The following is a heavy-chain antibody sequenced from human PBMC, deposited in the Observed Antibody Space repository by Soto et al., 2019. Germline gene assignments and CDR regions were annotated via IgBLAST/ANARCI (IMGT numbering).Heavy chain of an antibody. D-gene: IGHD6-19*01. J-gene: IGHJ4*02. CDR3: TTDTRWAVAGSPTQDY. Sequence: EVQLVESGGGLVKPGGSLRLSCAASRFTFSNAWMNWVRQAPGTGLEWVGRIKTKTEDGTTDYSAPVKGRFTISRDDSKNTLYLQMNSLRTDDTAVYYCTTDTRWAVAGSPTQDYWGQGTLVTVSS. CDR2: IKTKTEDGTT. V-gene: IGHV3-15*07. CDR1: RFTFSNAW.